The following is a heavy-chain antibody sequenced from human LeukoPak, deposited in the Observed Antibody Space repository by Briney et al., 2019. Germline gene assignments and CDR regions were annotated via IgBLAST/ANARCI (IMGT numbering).Heavy chain of an antibody. D-gene: IGHD1-7*01. CDR1: GFTFSSYA. CDR2: ITGSGGST. Sequence: PGGSLRLSCAGSGFTFSSYAMNWVPQAPGQGLEWVSTITGSGGSTYYADSVKGRFTISRDNSKNTLYLQMNSLRAEDTAVYYCAKRGPEGITRAIFDYWGQGTLVTVSS. J-gene: IGHJ4*02. CDR3: AKRGPEGITRAIFDY. V-gene: IGHV3-23*01.